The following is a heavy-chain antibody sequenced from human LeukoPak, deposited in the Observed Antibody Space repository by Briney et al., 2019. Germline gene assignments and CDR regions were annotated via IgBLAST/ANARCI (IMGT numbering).Heavy chain of an antibody. J-gene: IGHJ6*03. CDR1: GFTFSSYA. V-gene: IGHV3-23*01. CDR3: AKDRDCSSTSCYPYYYYMDV. CDR2: ISGSGGST. Sequence: PGGSLRLSCAASGFTFSSYAMSWVRQAPGKGLEWVSIISGSGGSTYYADSVKGRFTISRDNSKNTLYLQMNFLRAEDTAVYYCAKDRDCSSTSCYPYYYYMDVWGKGTTVTVSS. D-gene: IGHD2-2*01.